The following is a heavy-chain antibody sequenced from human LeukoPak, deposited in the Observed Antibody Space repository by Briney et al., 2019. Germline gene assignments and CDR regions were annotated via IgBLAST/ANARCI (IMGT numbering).Heavy chain of an antibody. Sequence: GGSLRLSCAASGFTFDDYAMHWVRQAPGKGLEWVSGISWNSGSIGYADSVKGRFTISRDNAKNSLYLQMNSLRAEDTALYYCAKALATTRYGMDVWGQGTTVTVSS. D-gene: IGHD4-17*01. J-gene: IGHJ6*02. CDR3: AKALATTRYGMDV. V-gene: IGHV3-9*01. CDR1: GFTFDDYA. CDR2: ISWNSGSI.